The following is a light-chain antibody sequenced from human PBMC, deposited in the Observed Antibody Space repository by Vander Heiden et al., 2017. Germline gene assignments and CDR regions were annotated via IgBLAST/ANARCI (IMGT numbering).Light chain of an antibody. V-gene: IGKV1-39*01. Sequence: DFQRTRSPSPLSCCLGDQVTITCRASQSISSFLDWYQQKPGKAPKLLIYAASSLRSGVPSRFSGSGSGTDFTLTISSLEPEDFVIYYCQQSYSTRNTFGAGTKLEIK. CDR1: QSISSF. CDR3: QQSYSTRNT. J-gene: IGKJ4*01. CDR2: AAS.